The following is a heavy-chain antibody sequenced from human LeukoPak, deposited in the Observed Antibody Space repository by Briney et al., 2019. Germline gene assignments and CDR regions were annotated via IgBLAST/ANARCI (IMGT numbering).Heavy chain of an antibody. CDR1: GLTFSSYS. Sequence: GGSLRLSCAASGLTFSSYSMNWVRQAPGKGLEWVSSISSSSSYIYYADSVKGRFTISRDNAKNSLYLQMNSLRAEDTAVYYCARIDGNKYYFDYWGQGTLVTVSS. CDR3: ARIDGNKYYFDY. CDR2: ISSSSSYI. D-gene: IGHD1/OR15-1a*01. V-gene: IGHV3-21*01. J-gene: IGHJ4*02.